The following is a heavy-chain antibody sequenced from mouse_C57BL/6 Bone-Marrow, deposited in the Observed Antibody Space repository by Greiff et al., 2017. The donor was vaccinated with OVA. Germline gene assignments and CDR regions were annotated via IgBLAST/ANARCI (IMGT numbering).Heavy chain of an antibody. V-gene: IGHV1-80*01. J-gene: IGHJ1*03. CDR1: GYAFSSYW. Sequence: VQLQESGAELVKPGASVKISCKASGYAFSSYWMNWVKQRPGKGLEWIGRIYPGDGDTNYNGKFKGKATLTADKSSSTAYMQLSSLTSEDSAVYFCARKDYSNYRYFDVWGTGTTVTVSS. CDR2: IYPGDGDT. D-gene: IGHD2-5*01. CDR3: ARKDYSNYRYFDV.